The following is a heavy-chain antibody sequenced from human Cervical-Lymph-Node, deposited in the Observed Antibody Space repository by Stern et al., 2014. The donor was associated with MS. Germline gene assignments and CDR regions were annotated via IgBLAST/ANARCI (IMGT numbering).Heavy chain of an antibody. CDR1: GFTFDDYA. Sequence: EVQLLESGGGLVQPGRSLRLSCAASGFTFDDYAMHWVRQAQGKGLEWVSGISWNSGSIGYADSVKGRFTISRDNAKNSLYLQMNSLRAEDTALYYCAKDDYYGSGSYPLGMDVWGQGTTVTVSS. CDR3: AKDDYYGSGSYPLGMDV. V-gene: IGHV3-9*01. D-gene: IGHD3-10*01. J-gene: IGHJ6*02. CDR2: ISWNSGSI.